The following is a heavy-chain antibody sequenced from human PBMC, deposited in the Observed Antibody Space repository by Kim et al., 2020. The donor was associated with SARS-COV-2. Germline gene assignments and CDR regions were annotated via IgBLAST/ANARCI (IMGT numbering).Heavy chain of an antibody. D-gene: IGHD3-10*01. Sequence: TSDADSVKGRFTISRDNAKNTLYLQMNSLRAEDTAVYYCASFPPITMVRGASDYWGQGTLVTVSS. CDR2: T. CDR3: ASFPPITMVRGASDY. J-gene: IGHJ4*02. V-gene: IGHV3-74*01.